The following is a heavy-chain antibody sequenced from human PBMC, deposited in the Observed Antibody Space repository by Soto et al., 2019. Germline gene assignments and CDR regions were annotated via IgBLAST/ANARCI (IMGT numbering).Heavy chain of an antibody. CDR2: ISGSGGST. V-gene: IGHV3-23*01. J-gene: IGHJ3*02. Sequence: GGSLRLSCAASGFTFSSYAMSWVRQAPGKGLEWVSAISGSGGSTYYADSVKGRFTISRDNSKNTLYLQMNSLRAEDTAVYYCAKNPRPPYDYIWGSYRYNRGDAFDIWGQGTMVTVSS. CDR1: GFTFSSYA. CDR3: AKNPRPPYDYIWGSYRYNRGDAFDI. D-gene: IGHD3-16*02.